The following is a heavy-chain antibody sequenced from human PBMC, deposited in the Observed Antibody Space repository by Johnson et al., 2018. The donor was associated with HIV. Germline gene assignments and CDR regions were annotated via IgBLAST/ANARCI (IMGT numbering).Heavy chain of an antibody. D-gene: IGHD1-26*01. Sequence: VQLVESGGGSVQPGGSLNLSCAASGFNFSGSAIHWVRQTSGNGLVWVVHIGTNKDDYATNYLADSVKCRFTISRDNAKNSLYLQMNSLRAEDTAVYYCTSDRRGSSGAFDIWGQGTMVTVSS. CDR1: GFNFSGSA. J-gene: IGHJ3*02. V-gene: IGHV3-73*01. CDR3: TSDRRGSSGAFDI. CDR2: IGTNKDDYAT.